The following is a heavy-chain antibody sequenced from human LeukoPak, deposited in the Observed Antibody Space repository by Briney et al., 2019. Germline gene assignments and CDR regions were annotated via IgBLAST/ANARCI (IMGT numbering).Heavy chain of an antibody. Sequence: SETLSLTCTVSGGSISSYYWSWIRQPSGKGLEWVGEIDHSGSTNYNPSLKSRVTISVDTSKNQFSLKLSSVTAADTAVYYCARRFTIFGVVIPRGYFDYWGQGTLVTVSS. V-gene: IGHV4-34*01. D-gene: IGHD3-3*01. CDR3: ARRFTIFGVVIPRGYFDY. J-gene: IGHJ4*02. CDR2: IDHSGST. CDR1: GGSISSYY.